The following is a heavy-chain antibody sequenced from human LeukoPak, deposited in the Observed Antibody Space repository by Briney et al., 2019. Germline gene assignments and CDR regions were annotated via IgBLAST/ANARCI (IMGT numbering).Heavy chain of an antibody. D-gene: IGHD6-13*01. CDR1: GGSISSSSYY. CDR2: IYYSGST. CDR3: AKQGGIAADY. V-gene: IGHV4-39*01. Sequence: PSETLSLTCTVSGGSISSSSYYWGWIRQPPGKGLEWIGSIYYSGSTYYNPSLKSRVTISVDTSKNQFSLKLSSVTAADTAVYYCAKQGGIAADYWGQGTLVTVSS. J-gene: IGHJ4*02.